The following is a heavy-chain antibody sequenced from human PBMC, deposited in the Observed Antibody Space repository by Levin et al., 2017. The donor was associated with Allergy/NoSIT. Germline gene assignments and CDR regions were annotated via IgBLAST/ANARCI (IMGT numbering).Heavy chain of an antibody. CDR3: ARVAGLRASRQTSRYYYYYMDV. CDR2: ISPSGST. CDR1: GVSFSGSY. D-gene: IGHD3-16*02. Sequence: SETLSLTCGVLGVSFSGSYLAWIRHSPGTGLEWIGEISPSGSTNYNPSLESRVTMLVDMSKNQFSLKLNSVTPADTAVYFCARVAGLRASRQTSRYYYYYMDVWGKGTAVTVSS. V-gene: IGHV4-34*01. J-gene: IGHJ6*03.